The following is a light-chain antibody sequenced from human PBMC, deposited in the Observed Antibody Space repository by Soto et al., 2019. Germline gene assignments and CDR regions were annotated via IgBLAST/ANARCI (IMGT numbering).Light chain of an antibody. CDR1: TRDIAGYNY. Sequence: QSALTQPASVSGSLGQSITISCTGTTRDIAGYNYISWYQQLPGKAPKLMIYQVTIRPSGISNRFPGSKSGNTASLTISGLQAEDEADYYCTSFSSSTSLYVFGTGTKVTVL. CDR3: TSFSSSTSLYV. CDR2: QVT. J-gene: IGLJ1*01. V-gene: IGLV2-14*01.